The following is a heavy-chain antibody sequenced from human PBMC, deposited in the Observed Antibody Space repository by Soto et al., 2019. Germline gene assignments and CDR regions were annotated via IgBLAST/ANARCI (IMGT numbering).Heavy chain of an antibody. Sequence: EVQLLESGGGWVQPGGSLRLSCAASGFTLSNYAMTWVRQAPGKGLEWVSVITGSGGGTYFVDSVKGRFTISRDNSKNTVYLQMSSLRAEDTAVYYCAKRPLTAAGFDYWGQGTLVTVSS. D-gene: IGHD6-13*01. CDR1: GFTLSNYA. CDR3: AKRPLTAAGFDY. J-gene: IGHJ4*02. CDR2: ITGSGGGT. V-gene: IGHV3-23*01.